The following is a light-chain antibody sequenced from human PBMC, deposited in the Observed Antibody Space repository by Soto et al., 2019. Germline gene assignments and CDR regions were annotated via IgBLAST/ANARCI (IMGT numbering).Light chain of an antibody. CDR1: QTISNS. CDR2: KAS. Sequence: DIQVTRSPSTLSASVGDRVTITCRVSQTISNSLAWFQQKPGKAPKLLIYKASILEGGVPSRFNGSGSGTEFTLSISSLQPDDFATYYCQQYNEYSKTFGQGTKVDIK. CDR3: QQYNEYSKT. J-gene: IGKJ1*01. V-gene: IGKV1-5*03.